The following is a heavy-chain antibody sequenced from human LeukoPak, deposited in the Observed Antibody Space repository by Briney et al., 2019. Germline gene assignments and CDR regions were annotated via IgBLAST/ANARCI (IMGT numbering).Heavy chain of an antibody. CDR3: ARDSYSSSWYGY. D-gene: IGHD6-13*01. J-gene: IGHJ4*02. CDR1: GFTFSSYS. CDR2: ISSSSSYI. Sequence: GGSLRLSCAASGFTFSSYSMNWVRQAPGKGLEWVSSISSSSSYIYYADSVKGRFSISRDNAKNSLYLQMNSLRAEDTAVYYCARDSYSSSWYGYWGQGTLVTVSS. V-gene: IGHV3-21*01.